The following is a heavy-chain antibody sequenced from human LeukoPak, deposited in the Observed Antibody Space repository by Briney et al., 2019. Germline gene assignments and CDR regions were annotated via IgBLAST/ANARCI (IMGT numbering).Heavy chain of an antibody. Sequence: GGSLRPSCAASGFTFSSYEMNWVRQAPGKGLEWVSYISSSGSTIYYADSVKGRFTISRDNAKNSLYLQMNSLRAEDTAVYYCARDDGSYYEVPFDYWGQGTLVTVSS. J-gene: IGHJ4*02. CDR2: ISSSGSTI. D-gene: IGHD1-26*01. CDR1: GFTFSSYE. V-gene: IGHV3-48*03. CDR3: ARDDGSYYEVPFDY.